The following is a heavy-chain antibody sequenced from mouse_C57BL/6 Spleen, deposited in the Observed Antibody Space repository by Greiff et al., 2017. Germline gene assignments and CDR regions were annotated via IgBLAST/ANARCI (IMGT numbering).Heavy chain of an antibody. CDR1: GFTFSDYY. V-gene: IGHV5-12*01. CDR3: ARRSWDTYYYAMDY. Sequence: EVMLVESGGGLVQPGGSLKLSCAASGFTFSDYYMYWVRQTPEQRLEWVAYISNGGGSTYYPDTVKGRFTISRDNAKNTLYLQMSRLKSEDTAMYYCARRSWDTYYYAMDYWGQGPSVTVSS. D-gene: IGHD3-3*01. CDR2: ISNGGGST. J-gene: IGHJ4*01.